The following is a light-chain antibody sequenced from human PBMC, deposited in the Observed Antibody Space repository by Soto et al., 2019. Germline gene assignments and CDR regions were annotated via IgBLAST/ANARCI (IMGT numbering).Light chain of an antibody. CDR1: SSNIGSNS. Sequence: QSVLTQPPSVSGTPGQRVTISCSGSSSNIGSNSVNWYQQFPGTAPRLLIYSSYQRPSGVPDRFSGSQSGTSASLAISGLQAEDEADYYCAAWDDSLSGYVFGTGTKVTVL. CDR3: AAWDDSLSGYV. V-gene: IGLV1-44*01. CDR2: SSY. J-gene: IGLJ1*01.